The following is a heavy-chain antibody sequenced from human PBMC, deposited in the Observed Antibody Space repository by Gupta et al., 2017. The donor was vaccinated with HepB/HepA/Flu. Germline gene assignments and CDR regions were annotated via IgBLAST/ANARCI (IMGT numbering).Heavy chain of an antibody. D-gene: IGHD5-18*01. CDR3: ARSRGFTYGLHYYYYLDV. CDR2: ITISTTTI. Sequence: QVQLVESGGGLANPGGSLRLSCTGPGFSFTAYLMSWIRQASGKGLEWVSYITISTTTIYYTDSVKGRCTVSRDNAKNSLYLQMNSLRAEDTAVYFCARSRGFTYGLHYYYYLDVWDRGTTVTVS. CDR1: GFSFTAYL. J-gene: IGHJ6*03. V-gene: IGHV3-11*04.